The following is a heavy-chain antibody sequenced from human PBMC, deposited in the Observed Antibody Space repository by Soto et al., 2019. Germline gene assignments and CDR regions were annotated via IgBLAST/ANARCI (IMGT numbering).Heavy chain of an antibody. CDR1: GGSISSSSYS. CDR3: ARHSHGYYYYGMDV. CDR2: IYYSGST. V-gene: IGHV4-39*01. J-gene: IGHJ6*02. Sequence: QLQLQESGPGLVKPSETLSLTCTVSGGSISSSSYSWGWIRQPPGKGLEWIGSIYYSGSTYYNPSLTSRVTTAVDTCRNECALRLSSVTAADTAVYYCARHSHGYYYYGMDVWGQGTTVTVSS.